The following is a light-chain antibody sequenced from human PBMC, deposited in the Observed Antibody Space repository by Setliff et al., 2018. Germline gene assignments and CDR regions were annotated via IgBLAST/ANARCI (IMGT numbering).Light chain of an antibody. J-gene: IGLJ1*01. Sequence: QSALTQPPSASGSPGQSLTISCTGTSRDIGAYNSVSWYQQHPGKAPKLLIYEVTKRPSGVPDRFSGSKSGNTASLTVPGLQADDEADYFCCSYAASYNPYVFGSVTKVTVL. CDR2: EVT. CDR3: CSYAASYNPYV. V-gene: IGLV2-8*01. CDR1: SRDIGAYNS.